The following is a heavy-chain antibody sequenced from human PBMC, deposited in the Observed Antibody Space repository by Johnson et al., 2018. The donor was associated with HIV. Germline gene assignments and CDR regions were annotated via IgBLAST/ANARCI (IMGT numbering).Heavy chain of an antibody. J-gene: IGHJ3*02. CDR3: AKDINLEDAFDI. V-gene: IGHV3-9*01. CDR2: ITWNSGSI. CDR1: GFTFDDYA. Sequence: VQLVESGGGLVQPDKSLRLSCVASGFTFDDYAMNWVRQAPGKGLEWVSGITWNSGSIGYAASVKGRFTISRDNAKNSLYLQMNSLRPEDTALYYCAKDINLEDAFDIWGQGTMVTVSS.